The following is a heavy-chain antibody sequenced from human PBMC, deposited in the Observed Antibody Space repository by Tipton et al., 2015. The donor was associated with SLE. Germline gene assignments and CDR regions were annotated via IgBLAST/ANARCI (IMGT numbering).Heavy chain of an antibody. J-gene: IGHJ4*02. CDR2: INPDGGST. CDR3: VRGQDFRFGESHDD. D-gene: IGHD3-10*01. CDR1: GYAFANYY. V-gene: IGHV1-46*01. Sequence: QSGAEVKKPGASVKVSCKASGYAFANYYIHWVRQAPGQGLEWMGIINPDGGSTSSAQNFQGRVTMTRDTSASTLYMELRSLRSEDRAVYYCVRGQDFRFGESHDDWGQGTLVTVSS.